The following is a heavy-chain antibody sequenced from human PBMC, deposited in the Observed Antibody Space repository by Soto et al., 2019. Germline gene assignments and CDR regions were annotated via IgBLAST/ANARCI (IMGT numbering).Heavy chain of an antibody. Sequence: SETLSLTCAVYGGSFSGYYWSWIRQPPGKGLEWIREINHSGSTNYNPSLKSRVTISVDTSKNQFSLKLSSVTAADTAVYYCARGCWSGYYTKYYFDYWGQGTLVTVSS. CDR2: INHSGST. CDR3: ARGCWSGYYTKYYFDY. J-gene: IGHJ4*02. V-gene: IGHV4-34*01. D-gene: IGHD3-3*01. CDR1: GGSFSGYY.